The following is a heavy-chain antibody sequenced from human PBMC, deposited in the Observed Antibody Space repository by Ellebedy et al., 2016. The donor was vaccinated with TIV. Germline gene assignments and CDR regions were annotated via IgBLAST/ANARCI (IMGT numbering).Heavy chain of an antibody. CDR2: ISWNSGKI. CDR1: GFTFDDYT. D-gene: IGHD5-24*01. CDR3: TKGYGFEYFQS. J-gene: IGHJ1*01. V-gene: IGHV3-9*01. Sequence: SLKISCAASGFTFDDYTMHWVRQVPGKGLEWVSGISWNSGKIGYADSVKGRFTISRDNAKNSLYLQMNSLRVEETAFYYCTKGYGFEYFQSWGQGTLVTVSS.